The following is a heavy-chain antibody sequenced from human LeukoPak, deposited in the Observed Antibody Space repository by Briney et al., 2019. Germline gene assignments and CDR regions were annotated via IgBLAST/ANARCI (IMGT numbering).Heavy chain of an antibody. J-gene: IGHJ4*02. CDR3: ARTGRRGYSYGVFDY. D-gene: IGHD5-18*01. CDR1: GFTVSSNY. Sequence: PGGSLRLSCAASGFTVSSNYMSWVRQAPGKGLEWVSSISSSSSYIYYADSVKGRFTISRDNAKNSLYLQMNSLRAEDTAVYYCARTGRRGYSYGVFDYWGQGTLVTVSS. CDR2: ISSSSSYI. V-gene: IGHV3-21*01.